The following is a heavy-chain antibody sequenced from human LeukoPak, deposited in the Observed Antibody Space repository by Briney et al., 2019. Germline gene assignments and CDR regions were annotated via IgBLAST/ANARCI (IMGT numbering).Heavy chain of an antibody. D-gene: IGHD6-19*01. J-gene: IGHJ1*01. Sequence: SETLALTRTVSGGPMSSSSHYWGWIRQPPGKGLEWIGSIYYSGRTYYNPSLKSRVTISVDMSKNQFSLKLSSVTAADTAVYYCARQLFQQWPQYFQHGGEGPRVSVSS. V-gene: IGHV4-39*01. CDR1: GGPMSSSSHY. CDR2: IYYSGRT. CDR3: ARQLFQQWPQYFQH.